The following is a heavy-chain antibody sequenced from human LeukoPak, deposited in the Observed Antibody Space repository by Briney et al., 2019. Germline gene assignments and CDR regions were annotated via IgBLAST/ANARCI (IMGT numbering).Heavy chain of an antibody. J-gene: IGHJ4*02. Sequence: GGSLRLSCAASGFTFSGSAMHWVRQASGKGLEWVCRIRSKANSYATAYAASVKGRFTISRDDSKNTAYLQMNSLKTEDTAVYYCTIAAAGTPLGVYWGQGTLVTVSS. CDR2: IRSKANSYAT. CDR1: GFTFSGSA. CDR3: TIAAAGTPLGVY. V-gene: IGHV3-73*01. D-gene: IGHD6-13*01.